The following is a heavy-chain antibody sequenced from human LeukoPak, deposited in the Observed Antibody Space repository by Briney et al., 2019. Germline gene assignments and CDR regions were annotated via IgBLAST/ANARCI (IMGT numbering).Heavy chain of an antibody. CDR3: ARDEAGVDY. CDR1: GITFSSYA. CDR2: ISGSGGST. Sequence: GGSLRLSCAASGITFSSYAMSWVRQAPGKGLEWVSTISGSGGSTYYADSVKGRFTISRDNAKNSLYLQMNSLRAEDTAVYYCARDEAGVDYWGQGTLVTVSS. D-gene: IGHD3-10*01. J-gene: IGHJ4*02. V-gene: IGHV3-23*01.